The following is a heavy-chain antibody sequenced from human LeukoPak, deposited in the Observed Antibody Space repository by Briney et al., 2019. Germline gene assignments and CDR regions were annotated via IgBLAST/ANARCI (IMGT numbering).Heavy chain of an antibody. J-gene: IGHJ4*02. V-gene: IGHV3-7*01. CDR2: IKQDGSEK. CDR1: GFTFSSYS. CDR3: ARAFWGDPEDTIFDY. D-gene: IGHD3-16*01. Sequence: PGGSLRLSCAASGFTFSSYSMNWVRQAPGKGLEWVANIKQDGSEKYYVDSVKGRFTISRDNAKNSLYLQMNSLRAEDTAVYYCARAFWGDPEDTIFDYWGQGTLVTVSS.